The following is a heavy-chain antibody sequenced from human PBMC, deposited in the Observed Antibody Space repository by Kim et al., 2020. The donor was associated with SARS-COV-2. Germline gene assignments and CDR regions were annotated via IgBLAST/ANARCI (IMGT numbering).Heavy chain of an antibody. V-gene: IGHV5-51*01. J-gene: IGHJ3*02. D-gene: IGHD3-22*01. Sequence: GESLKISCKGSGYTFSSYWIGWVRQMPGKGLGWMGIIYPADSDTRYSPSFQGRVTISDAKSISTAYLQWRSLMASDTAIYYCARHLGYYDRDAFEIWGHG. CDR3: ARHLGYYDRDAFEI. CDR2: IYPADSDT. CDR1: GYTFSSYW.